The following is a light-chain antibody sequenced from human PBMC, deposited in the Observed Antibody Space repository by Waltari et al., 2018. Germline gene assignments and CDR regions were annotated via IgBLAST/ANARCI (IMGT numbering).Light chain of an antibody. Sequence: QSALTQPPSASGSPGQSVTISCTGTSSDVGGYHYVSWYQHHPGKAPKCRIYEVSKRPSGVPDRFSGSKSGNTASLTVSGLQAEDEADYYCSSYAGSNTWVFGGGTKLTVL. CDR2: EVS. J-gene: IGLJ3*02. CDR1: SSDVGGYHY. CDR3: SSYAGSNTWV. V-gene: IGLV2-8*01.